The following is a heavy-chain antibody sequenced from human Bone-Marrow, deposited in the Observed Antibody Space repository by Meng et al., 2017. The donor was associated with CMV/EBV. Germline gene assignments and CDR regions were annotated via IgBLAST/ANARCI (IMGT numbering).Heavy chain of an antibody. V-gene: IGHV1-69*10. J-gene: IGHJ4*02. Sequence: SLKVFCKSSGCTFSSYAISWVRQAPGQGLEWMGGIIPILGIANYAQKFQGRVTITADKSTSTAYMELSSLRSEDTAVYYCARVHNPEGGYSSSWYYFDYWGQGTLVTVSS. CDR1: GCTFSSYA. D-gene: IGHD6-13*01. CDR2: IIPILGIA. CDR3: ARVHNPEGGYSSSWYYFDY.